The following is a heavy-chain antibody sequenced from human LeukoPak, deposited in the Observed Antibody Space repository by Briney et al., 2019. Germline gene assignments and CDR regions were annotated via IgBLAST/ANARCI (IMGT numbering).Heavy chain of an antibody. CDR3: ARDRGSRRGWFDP. V-gene: IGHV1-2*04. CDR2: INPNSGGT. Sequence: GASVKVSCKASGYTFTGYYMHWVRQAPGQGLEWMGWINPNSGGTNYAQKFQGWVTMTRDTSISTAYMELSRLRSDDTAVYYCARDRGSRRGWFDPWGQGTLVTVSS. D-gene: IGHD3-10*01. CDR1: GYTFTGYY. J-gene: IGHJ5*02.